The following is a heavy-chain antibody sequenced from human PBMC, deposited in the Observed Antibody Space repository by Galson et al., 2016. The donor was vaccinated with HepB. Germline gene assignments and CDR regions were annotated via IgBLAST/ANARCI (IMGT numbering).Heavy chain of an antibody. J-gene: IGHJ4*02. Sequence: SLRLSCAASGFTFYNYAVDWVRQAPGGGLEWVAAIGGNGSPTYYADSVRGRFSISRDNSKNTLYLQMNSLRAEDTALYYRARGGGHGFFDYWGQGTQVTVSS. CDR2: IGGNGSPT. CDR3: ARGGGHGFFDY. CDR1: GFTFYNYA. V-gene: IGHV3-23*01. D-gene: IGHD3-10*01.